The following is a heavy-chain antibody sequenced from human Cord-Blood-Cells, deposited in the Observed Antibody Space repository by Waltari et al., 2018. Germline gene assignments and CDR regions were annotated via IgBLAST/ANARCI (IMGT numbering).Heavy chain of an antibody. Sequence: QVQLQESGPGLVKPSQTLSFTCPVSGGSISSGGYSWSWIRQHPGKGLEWIGYIYYSGSTYYNPSLKSRVTISVDTSKNQFSLKLSSVTAADTAVYYCARRGYDDAFDIWGQGTMVTVSS. D-gene: IGHD5-12*01. CDR3: ARRGYDDAFDI. CDR1: GGSISSGGYS. V-gene: IGHV4-31*03. CDR2: IYYSGST. J-gene: IGHJ3*02.